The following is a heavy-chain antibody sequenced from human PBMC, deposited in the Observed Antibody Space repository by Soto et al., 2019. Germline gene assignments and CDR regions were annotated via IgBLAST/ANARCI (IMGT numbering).Heavy chain of an antibody. J-gene: IGHJ4*02. Sequence: KAAETLSLTCTVSGGSISSGDYYWSWIRQPPGKSLEWIGYIYYSGSTYYNPSLKSRVTISVDTSKNQFSLKLSSVTAADTAVYYCARGPSGPWSPHLDYWGQGTLVTFSS. CDR1: GGSISSGDYY. CDR2: IYYSGST. V-gene: IGHV4-30-4*01. D-gene: IGHD2-8*02. CDR3: ARGPSGPWSPHLDY.